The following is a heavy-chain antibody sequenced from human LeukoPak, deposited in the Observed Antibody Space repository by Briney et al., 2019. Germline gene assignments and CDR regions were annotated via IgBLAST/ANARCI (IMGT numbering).Heavy chain of an antibody. D-gene: IGHD6-19*01. CDR2: MNPNSGNT. CDR3: ARTTLAVAGTNRFDY. CDR1: GYTFTSYD. V-gene: IGHV1-8*01. Sequence: ASVKVSCNASGYTFTSYDINWVRQAPGQGLEWMGWMNPNSGNTGYAQKFQGRVTMTRNTSISTAYMELSSLRSEDTAVYYCARTTLAVAGTNRFDYWGQGTLVTVSS. J-gene: IGHJ4*02.